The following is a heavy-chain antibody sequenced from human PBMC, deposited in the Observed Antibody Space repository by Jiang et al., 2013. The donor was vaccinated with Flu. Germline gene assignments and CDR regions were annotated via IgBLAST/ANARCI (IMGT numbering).Heavy chain of an antibody. CDR1: GFTFSSYS. V-gene: IGHV3-21*01. Sequence: VQLVESGGGLVKPGGSLRLSCAASGFTFSSYSMNWVRQAPGKGLEWVSSISSSSSYIYYADSVKGRFTISRDNAKNSLYLQMNSLRAEDTAVYYCARGAAAAGTDFQHWGQGTLVTVSS. J-gene: IGHJ1*01. CDR2: ISSSSSYI. CDR3: ARGAAAAGTDFQH. D-gene: IGHD6-13*01.